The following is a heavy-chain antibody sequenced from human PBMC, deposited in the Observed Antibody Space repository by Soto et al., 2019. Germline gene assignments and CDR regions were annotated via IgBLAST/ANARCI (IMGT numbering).Heavy chain of an antibody. CDR2: ISAYNGNT. D-gene: IGHD5-12*01. J-gene: IGHJ2*01. Sequence: VSSRDAPHTVTCGGISFVRNAHGHGLEWIGWISAYNGNTNYAQKLQGRVTMSTDTSTSPVYMDLRSLRSDDTAVYNCASDSDEGPSAEPGGYSYW. CDR3: ASDSDEGPSAEPGGYSYW. CDR1: PHTVTCGG. V-gene: IGHV1-18*01.